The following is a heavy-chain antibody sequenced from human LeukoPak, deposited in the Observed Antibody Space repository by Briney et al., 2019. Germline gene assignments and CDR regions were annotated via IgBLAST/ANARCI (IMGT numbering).Heavy chain of an antibody. J-gene: IGHJ4*02. Sequence: ASVKVSCKASGYTFTSYGISWVRQAPGQGLEWMGWISAYNGNTNYAQKLQGRVTMTTDTSTSTAYMELSSLRSEDTAVYYCARDGGYSSSWYEVYWGQGTLVTVSS. CDR1: GYTFTSYG. CDR3: ARDGGYSSSWYEVY. V-gene: IGHV1-18*01. D-gene: IGHD6-13*01. CDR2: ISAYNGNT.